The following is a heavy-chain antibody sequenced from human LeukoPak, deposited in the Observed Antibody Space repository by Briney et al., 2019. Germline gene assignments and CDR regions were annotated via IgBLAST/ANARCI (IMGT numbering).Heavy chain of an antibody. CDR1: GFTFSRNS. CDR2: IKSKTDGGTT. CDR3: TTDGYYYDSSGPFDY. V-gene: IGHV3-15*01. D-gene: IGHD3-22*01. J-gene: IGHJ4*02. Sequence: GGSLRLSCAASGFTFSRNSMNWVRQAPGKGLEWVGRIKSKTDGGTTDYAALVKGRFTISRDDSKNTLYLQMNSLKTEDTALYYCTTDGYYYDSSGPFDYWGQGTLVTVSS.